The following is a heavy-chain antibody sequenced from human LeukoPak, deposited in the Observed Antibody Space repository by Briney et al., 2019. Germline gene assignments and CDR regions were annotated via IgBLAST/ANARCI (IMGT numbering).Heavy chain of an antibody. CDR3: ARLDITNSYIDY. CDR2: IYHSGST. D-gene: IGHD1-20*01. Sequence: SETLSLTYAVSGYSISSGYYWGWIPQPPGKGLEWIGRIYHSGSTYYNPSLKSRVPISVATSKNHFSLKLSSVTAADTAVYYGARLDITNSYIDYWGQGTLVTASS. V-gene: IGHV4-38-2*01. CDR1: GYSISSGYY. J-gene: IGHJ4*02.